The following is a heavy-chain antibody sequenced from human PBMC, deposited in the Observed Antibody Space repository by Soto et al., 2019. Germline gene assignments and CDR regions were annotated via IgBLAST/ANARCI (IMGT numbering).Heavy chain of an antibody. D-gene: IGHD4-17*01. Sequence: QVQLQESGPGLVKPSETLSLTCTVSGGSISSYYWSWIRQPPGKGLEWIGYIYYSGSTNYNPSLKIRVTISVHTSKNQFSLKLSSVTAADTAVYYCARGDYDTTPYYFDYWGQGTLVTVSS. CDR1: GGSISSYY. CDR3: ARGDYDTTPYYFDY. J-gene: IGHJ4*02. CDR2: IYYSGST. V-gene: IGHV4-59*01.